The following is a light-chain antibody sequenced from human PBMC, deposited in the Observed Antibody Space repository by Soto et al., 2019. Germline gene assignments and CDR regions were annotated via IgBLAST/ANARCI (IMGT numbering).Light chain of an antibody. V-gene: IGLV2-14*01. Sequence: QSALTQPASVSGSPGQSITISCTGTSSDVGGYNYVSWYQQHPGKAPKLMIYEVSNRPSGVSNRFSGSKSGNTASLTISGLQAEDEVEYYCSSYTSSSTLVFGTGTKLTVL. J-gene: IGLJ1*01. CDR3: SSYTSSSTLV. CDR1: SSDVGGYNY. CDR2: EVS.